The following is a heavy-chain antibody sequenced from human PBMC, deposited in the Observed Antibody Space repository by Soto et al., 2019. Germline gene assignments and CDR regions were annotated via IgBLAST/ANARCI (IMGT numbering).Heavy chain of an antibody. J-gene: IGHJ6*02. CDR2: ISGSGGST. CDR3: AKESEQRVRFYLYGMDV. D-gene: IGHD6-6*01. V-gene: IGHV3-23*01. Sequence: EVQLLESGGGLVQPGGSLRLSCAASGFIFKNYVMSWVRQAPGKGLEWVSSISGSGGSTFYADSVKGRFTISRDNSKNTLYLQMNSLRVEDTAVYHCAKESEQRVRFYLYGMDVWGQGTTVTVSS. CDR1: GFIFKNYV.